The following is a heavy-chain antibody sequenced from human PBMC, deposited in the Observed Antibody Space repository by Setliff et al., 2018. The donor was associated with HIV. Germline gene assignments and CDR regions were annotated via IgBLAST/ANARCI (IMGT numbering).Heavy chain of an antibody. J-gene: IGHJ6*02. V-gene: IGHV4-39*07. Sequence: SETLSLTCTVSGGSISSSSYYWGWIRQPPGKGLEWIGSIYYSGSTYYNPSLKSRVTISVGTSKNQFSLKLSSVTAADTAVYYRARDRRAHDYNNYVYYYYGMDVWGQGTTVTSP. CDR2: IYYSGST. CDR3: ARDRRAHDYNNYVYYYYGMDV. D-gene: IGHD4-4*01. CDR1: GGSISSSSYY.